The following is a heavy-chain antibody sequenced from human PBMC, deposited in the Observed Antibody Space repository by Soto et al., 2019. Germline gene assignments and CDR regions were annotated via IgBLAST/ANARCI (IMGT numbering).Heavy chain of an antibody. CDR2: IYYTGST. J-gene: IGHJ2*01. CDR1: GGSISTYY. D-gene: IGHD4-17*01. V-gene: IGHV4-59*08. CDR3: ARSLYGDTPYWYFDL. Sequence: QVQLQESGPGLVEPSETLSLTCTVSGGSISTYYWNWIRQPPGKGLEWIGYIYYTGSTNYNPSLKSRVTMSVDTSKNQFSLKLSSVTAADTALYYCARSLYGDTPYWYFDLWGRGTLVTVSS.